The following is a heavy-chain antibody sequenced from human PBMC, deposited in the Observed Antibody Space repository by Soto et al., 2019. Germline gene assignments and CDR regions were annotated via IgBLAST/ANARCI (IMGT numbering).Heavy chain of an antibody. CDR1: GFTFSDYP. V-gene: IGHV3-49*03. CDR3: SRAIRLSGDSFDI. J-gene: IGHJ3*02. Sequence: GGSLRLSCSASGFTFSDYPMSWFRQAPGKGLEWVAYIRTAAYGATTEYAASVKDRFTISRDDSKSIASLQMSSLKTEDTAVYYCSRAIRLSGDSFDIWGQGTLVTVSS. CDR2: IRTAAYGATT. D-gene: IGHD5-18*01.